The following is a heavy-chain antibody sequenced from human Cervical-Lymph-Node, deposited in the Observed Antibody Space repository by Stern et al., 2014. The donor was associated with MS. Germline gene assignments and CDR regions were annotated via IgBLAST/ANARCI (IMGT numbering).Heavy chain of an antibody. J-gene: IGHJ4*02. CDR1: GFNFSPFG. V-gene: IGHV3-30*03. D-gene: IGHD1-1*01. Sequence: VQLVQSGGGVVQPGWSLKVSWAASGFNFSPFGMHWVRQAPGTGLELLTVSSSNGAKQHYADSVKGRVTISRDNSKSTLYLQMNSLRDEDTAVYYCARNKQLDYWGQGALVTVSS. CDR2: SSSNGAKQ. CDR3: ARNKQLDY.